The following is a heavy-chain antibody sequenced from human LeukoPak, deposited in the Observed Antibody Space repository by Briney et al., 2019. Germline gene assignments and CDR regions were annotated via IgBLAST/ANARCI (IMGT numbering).Heavy chain of an antibody. CDR1: GGSISSYY. Sequence: SETLSLTCTVSGGSISSYYWSWIRQPPGKGLEWIGYIYYSGSTNYNPSLKSRVTISVDTSKNQFSLKLSSVTAADTAVYYCARDRSYCSSTSCYAYGMDVWGQGTTVTVSS. J-gene: IGHJ6*02. CDR2: IYYSGST. CDR3: ARDRSYCSSTSCYAYGMDV. V-gene: IGHV4-59*01. D-gene: IGHD2-2*01.